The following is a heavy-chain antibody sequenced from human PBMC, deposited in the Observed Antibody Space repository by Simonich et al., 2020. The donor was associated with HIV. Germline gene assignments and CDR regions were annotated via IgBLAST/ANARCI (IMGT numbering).Heavy chain of an antibody. Sequence: EVQLVESGGGLVKPGGSLRLSCAASGFTFSSYSMNWVRQAPGKGLVWVSSISSSSSYKYYAASVKGRFTISRDNAKNSLYLQMNSLKAEDTAVYYCARDGRKGSSTSCSDYWGQGTLVTVSS. D-gene: IGHD2-2*01. J-gene: IGHJ4*02. CDR2: ISSSSSYK. CDR3: ARDGRKGSSTSCSDY. V-gene: IGHV3-21*01. CDR1: GFTFSSYS.